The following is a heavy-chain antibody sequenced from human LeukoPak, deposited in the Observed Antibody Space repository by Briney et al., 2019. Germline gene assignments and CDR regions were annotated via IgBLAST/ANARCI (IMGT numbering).Heavy chain of an antibody. CDR2: ISAYNGNT. CDR3: AREHYDFWSGLHLYYYYGMDV. Sequence: ASVKVSCKASGYTFTSYGISWERQAPGQGLEWMGWISAYNGNTNYAQKLQGRVTMTTDTSTSTAHMELRSLSSDDTAVYYCAREHYDFWSGLHLYYYYGMDVWGQGTTVTVSS. CDR1: GYTFTSYG. D-gene: IGHD3-3*01. J-gene: IGHJ6*02. V-gene: IGHV1-18*01.